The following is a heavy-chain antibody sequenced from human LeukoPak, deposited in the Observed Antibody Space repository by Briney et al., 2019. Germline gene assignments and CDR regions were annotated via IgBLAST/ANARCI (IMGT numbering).Heavy chain of an antibody. J-gene: IGHJ1*01. CDR1: GYTFTDRY. Sequence: ASVKVSCTASGYTFTDRYIHWVRQAPGQGLEWMGWMKPNTGGTKYAEKFQGRVTMTRDTSISTAYMELNGLRSDDTAVYYCARGPGTRIVVSNEYFHHWGQGTLVTVSS. CDR2: MKPNTGGT. CDR3: ARGPGTRIVVSNEYFHH. D-gene: IGHD3-22*01. V-gene: IGHV1-2*02.